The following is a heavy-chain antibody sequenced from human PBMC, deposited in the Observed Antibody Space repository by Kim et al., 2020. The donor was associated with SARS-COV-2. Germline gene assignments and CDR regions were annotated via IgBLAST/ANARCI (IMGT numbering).Heavy chain of an antibody. V-gene: IGHV3-73*01. J-gene: IGHJ3*01. D-gene: IGHD3-10*01. CDR2: IRSKAFNYVM. Sequence: GGSLRLSCAASGFTFSGSAFHWVRQSSEKGLEWVGRIRSKAFNYVMDYAASMRGRFTISRDDSKNTLYLHMNSLKTEDTAIYFCTRPDPKASGRFYFWG. CDR1: GFTFSGSA. CDR3: TRPDPKASGRFYF.